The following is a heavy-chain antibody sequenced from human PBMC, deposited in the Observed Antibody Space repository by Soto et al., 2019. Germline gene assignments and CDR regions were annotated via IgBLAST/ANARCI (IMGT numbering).Heavy chain of an antibody. V-gene: IGHV3-21*01. J-gene: IGHJ4*02. D-gene: IGHD1-1*01. CDR1: GFTFSSYS. Sequence: GGSLRLSCAASGFTFSSYSMNWVRQAPGKGLEWVSSISSSSSYIYYADSVKGRFTISRDNAKNSLYLQMNSLRVEDTAVYYCARAGTTGVSYFDYWGQGTLVTVSS. CDR2: ISSSSSYI. CDR3: ARAGTTGVSYFDY.